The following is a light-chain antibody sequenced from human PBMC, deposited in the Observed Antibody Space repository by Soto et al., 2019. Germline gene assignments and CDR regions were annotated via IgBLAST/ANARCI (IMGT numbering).Light chain of an antibody. CDR3: QQRSNWPLT. CDR2: ATS. CDR1: QTISSTY. Sequence: EIVLTQYTGTLSLSPVDRATLSCKASQTISSTYLAWYQQKPGQAPRLLIYATSTRATGIPDRFSGSGSGTDFTLTISRLEPEDFAVYYCQQRSNWPLTFGQGRRLEIK. V-gene: IGKV3D-20*02. J-gene: IGKJ5*01.